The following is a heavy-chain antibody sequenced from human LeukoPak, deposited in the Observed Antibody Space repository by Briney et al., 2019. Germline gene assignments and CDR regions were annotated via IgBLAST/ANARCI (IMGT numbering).Heavy chain of an antibody. D-gene: IGHD3-3*01. CDR1: GFMFEDYS. CDR2: FSWDGGNT. CDR3: ARQIPPSYYDFWSGYYTPGIYYYYYMDV. V-gene: IGHV3-43*01. J-gene: IGHJ6*03. Sequence: GGSLRLSCAASGFMFEDYSMHWVRQAPGKGLEWVSLFSWDGGNTYYADSVKGRFTISRDNSKNSLYLQMNSLRAEDTAVYYCARQIPPSYYDFWSGYYTPGIYYYYYMDVWGKGTTVTVSS.